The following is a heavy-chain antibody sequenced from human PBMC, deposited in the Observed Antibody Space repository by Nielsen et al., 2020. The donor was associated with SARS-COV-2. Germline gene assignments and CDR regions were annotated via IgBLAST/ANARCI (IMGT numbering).Heavy chain of an antibody. CDR1: GFIFNTCG. V-gene: IGHV3-48*02. Sequence: GESLKISCEASGFIFNTCGMNWVRQAPGKGLEWISYISDDNTIFYADSVKGRFTISRDNAKNSLDLQMNSLRDEDTAVYYCARDLELLTNYYALDYWGQGTLVTVSS. D-gene: IGHD3-9*01. CDR3: ARDLELLTNYYALDY. CDR2: ISDDNTI. J-gene: IGHJ4*02.